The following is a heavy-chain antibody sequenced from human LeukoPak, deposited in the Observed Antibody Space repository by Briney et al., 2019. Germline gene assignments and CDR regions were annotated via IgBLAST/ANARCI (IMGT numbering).Heavy chain of an antibody. CDR2: INTNTGNP. J-gene: IGHJ4*02. Sequence: ASVKVSCKASGYSFTNYAMNWVRQAPGQGLEWMGWINTNTGNPTYAQGFTGRFVFSLDTSVSTANLQISSLKAEDTAVYYCARDFPSGTYYVNGYFEYWGQGTLVTVSS. D-gene: IGHD1-26*01. V-gene: IGHV7-4-1*02. CDR1: GYSFTNYA. CDR3: ARDFPSGTYYVNGYFEY.